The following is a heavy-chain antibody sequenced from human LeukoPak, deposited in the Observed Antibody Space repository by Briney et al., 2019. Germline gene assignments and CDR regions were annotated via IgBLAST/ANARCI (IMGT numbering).Heavy chain of an antibody. Sequence: GGSLRLSCAASGFTFSIYTRNWVRQAPGKGLEGVSYISTGSSTIYQADSVKGRFTISRDNAKNSLYLQMNSLRAEDTAVYFCARGAATGASRFDYWGQGTLVTVSS. CDR2: ISTGSSTI. V-gene: IGHV3-48*04. CDR3: ARGAATGASRFDY. J-gene: IGHJ4*02. CDR1: GFTFSIYT. D-gene: IGHD6-13*01.